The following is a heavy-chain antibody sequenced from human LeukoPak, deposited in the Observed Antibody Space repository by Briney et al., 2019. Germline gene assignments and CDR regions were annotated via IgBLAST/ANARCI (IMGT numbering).Heavy chain of an antibody. CDR1: GFTLGTAW. D-gene: IGHD3-3*02. V-gene: IGHV3-15*01. CDR3: IAHFPYFYGFDV. Sequence: GGSLRLSCVSSGFTLGTAWMSWVRQAPGKGVEWLGHIKSEGEGATTDYAAPAKGRFAISRDDSKNMIYLQMSSLKIDDTAIYYCIAHFPYFYGFDVWGKGTTVTVSS. J-gene: IGHJ6*04. CDR2: IKSEGEGATT.